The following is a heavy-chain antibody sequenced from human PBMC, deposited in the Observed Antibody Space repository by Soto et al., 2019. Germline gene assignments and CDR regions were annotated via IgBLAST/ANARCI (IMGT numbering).Heavy chain of an antibody. CDR2: MNPINGAA. J-gene: IGHJ6*02. Sequence: ASVKVSCKASGYDFTAYDINWVRQASGQGLEWMGWMNPINGAAGSARRFQGRVSMTRNTATGTAYLELTSLSSDDTAVYYCGRGPSPRAPAGGTPYYYAMDVWGQGTTVT. D-gene: IGHD6-13*01. CDR3: GRGPSPRAPAGGTPYYYAMDV. V-gene: IGHV1-8*02. CDR1: GYDFTAYD.